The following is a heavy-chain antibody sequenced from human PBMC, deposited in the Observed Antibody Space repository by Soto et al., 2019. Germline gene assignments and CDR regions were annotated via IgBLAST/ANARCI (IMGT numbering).Heavy chain of an antibody. J-gene: IGHJ6*02. CDR3: ARDGRWDCSGGSCYSSGMDV. D-gene: IGHD2-15*01. V-gene: IGHV3-30*04. CDR2: ISYDGSNK. CDR1: GFTFSSYA. Sequence: GGSLRLSCAASGFTFSSYAMHWVRQAPGKGLEWVAVISYDGSNKCYADSVKGRFTISRDNSKNTLYLQMNSLRAEDTAVYYCARDGRWDCSGGSCYSSGMDVWGQGTTVTVSS.